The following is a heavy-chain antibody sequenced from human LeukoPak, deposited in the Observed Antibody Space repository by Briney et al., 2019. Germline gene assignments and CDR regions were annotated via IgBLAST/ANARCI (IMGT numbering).Heavy chain of an antibody. CDR2: IIPIFGTA. Sequence: SVKVSCKASGGTFSSYAISWVRQAPGQGLEWMGGIIPIFGTANYAQKFQGRVTITADESTSTAYMELSSLRSEDTAVYYCAAGIPSSHYYYYMDVWGKGTTVTVSS. V-gene: IGHV1-69*13. J-gene: IGHJ6*03. CDR3: AAGIPSSHYYYYMDV. D-gene: IGHD1-14*01. CDR1: GGTFSSYA.